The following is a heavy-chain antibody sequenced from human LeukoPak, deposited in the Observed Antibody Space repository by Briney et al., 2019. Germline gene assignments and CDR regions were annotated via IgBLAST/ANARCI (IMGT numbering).Heavy chain of an antibody. J-gene: IGHJ4*02. Sequence: SQTLSLTCTVSGGSISSGSCYWSWIRQPAGEGLEWIGRIYTSGSTNYNPSLKSRVTISVDTSKNQFSLKLSSVTAADTAVYYCARGSPRLAVTIDYWGQGTLVTVSS. CDR1: GGSISSGSCY. V-gene: IGHV4-61*02. D-gene: IGHD6-19*01. CDR2: IYTSGST. CDR3: ARGSPRLAVTIDY.